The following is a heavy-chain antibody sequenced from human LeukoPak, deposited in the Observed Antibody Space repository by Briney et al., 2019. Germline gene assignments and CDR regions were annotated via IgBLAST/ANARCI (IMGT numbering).Heavy chain of an antibody. CDR2: IKEDGSEK. J-gene: IGHJ4*02. D-gene: IGHD3-9*01. CDR3: AKFYGISTTYFDY. V-gene: IGHV3-7*05. Sequence: GGSLRLSCAASGFSFSSYWMSWVRQAPGKGLEWVANIKEDGSEKYYVDSLKGRFTISRDNAKNSLSLQLNSLRAEDTAVYYCAKFYGISTTYFDYWGQGTLVTVSS. CDR1: GFSFSSYW.